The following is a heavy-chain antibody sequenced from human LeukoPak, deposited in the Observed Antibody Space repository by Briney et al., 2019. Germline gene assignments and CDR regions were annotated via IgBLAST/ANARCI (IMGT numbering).Heavy chain of an antibody. CDR3: AKGVYCSSTSCLGPDGWFDP. CDR1: GFTFSSYA. J-gene: IGHJ5*02. D-gene: IGHD2-2*01. CDR2: ISGSGGST. Sequence: GGSLRLSCAASGFTFSSYAMSWVRQAPGKGLQWVSTISGSGGSTYYAESVKGPFTISRDNSKKTLYLQIKRLRAEETAVYYCAKGVYCSSTSCLGPDGWFDPWGQGTLVTVSS. V-gene: IGHV3-23*01.